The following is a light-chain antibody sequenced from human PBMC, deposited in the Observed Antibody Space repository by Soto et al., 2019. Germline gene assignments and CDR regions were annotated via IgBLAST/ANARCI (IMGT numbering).Light chain of an antibody. Sequence: EIVLTQSPDTLSLSPGERATLSCRASQTVTSGYLAWYQQKPGQAPRLLIYGVSTRATGSPDRFSGSGSGTDFTLTISRLEPEDFAVYFCQVYGTSSKAFGQGTRVEF. CDR2: GVS. CDR3: QVYGTSSKA. J-gene: IGKJ1*01. V-gene: IGKV3-20*01. CDR1: QTVTSGY.